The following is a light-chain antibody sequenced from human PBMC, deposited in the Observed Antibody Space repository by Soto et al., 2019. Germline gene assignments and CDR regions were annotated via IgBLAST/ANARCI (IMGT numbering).Light chain of an antibody. Sequence: AHVGGSVNITWRASQTITRWMAWYQQKPGKAPKLLIYDASTLESGVPSRFSGSRSGTEFTLTISSLQPDDFATYYCQKYNSAPPTFGQGTGLEIK. CDR2: DAS. J-gene: IGKJ5*01. CDR3: QKYNSAPPT. V-gene: IGKV1-5*01. CDR1: QTITRW.